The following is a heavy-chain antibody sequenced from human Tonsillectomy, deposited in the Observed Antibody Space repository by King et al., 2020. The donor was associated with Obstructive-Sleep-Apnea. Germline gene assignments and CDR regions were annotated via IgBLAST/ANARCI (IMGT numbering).Heavy chain of an antibody. CDR1: GFIFDDYD. CDR3: AKVNYGAKGPFDY. V-gene: IGHV3-43D*03. D-gene: IGHD4-23*01. Sequence: EVQLVESGGVVVQPGGSLRLSCEASGFIFDDYDMHWVRQAPGKGLEWVSLISWDGGRTYYADSVKGRFTISRDNSKSSLYLQMNSLRGEDTALYYCAKVNYGAKGPFDYWGQGTLVTVSS. CDR2: ISWDGGRT. J-gene: IGHJ4*02.